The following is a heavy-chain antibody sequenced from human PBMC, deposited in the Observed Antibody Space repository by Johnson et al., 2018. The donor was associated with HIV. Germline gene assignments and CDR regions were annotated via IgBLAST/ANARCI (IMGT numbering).Heavy chain of an antibody. Sequence: VQLVESGGGVVQPGRSLRLSCAASGFTFSSYGMHWVRQAPGKGLEWVSAISGRVGNTYYANSVKGRFTISRDNSKNTLYLQMNSLRAEDTAVYYCARGAFDIWGQGTMVTVSS. CDR1: GFTFSSYG. J-gene: IGHJ3*02. D-gene: IGHD3-10*01. CDR3: ARGAFDI. CDR2: ISGRVGNT. V-gene: IGHV3-23*04.